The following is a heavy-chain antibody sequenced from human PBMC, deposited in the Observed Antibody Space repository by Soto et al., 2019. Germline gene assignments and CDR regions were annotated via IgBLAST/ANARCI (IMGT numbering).Heavy chain of an antibody. CDR1: GFIFSDHY. CDR2: TRNKANSYTT. V-gene: IGHV3-72*01. Sequence: EVQLVESGGGLVQPGGSLRLSCAASGFIFSDHYMDWVRQAPGKGLEWVGRTRNKANSYTTEYAASVKCRFTISRDDSKNTLYLQMNSLKPEDTAGYYCASRSLSYVIWFDPWGQGPLVTVSS. D-gene: IGHD1-26*01. CDR3: ASRSLSYVIWFDP. J-gene: IGHJ5*02.